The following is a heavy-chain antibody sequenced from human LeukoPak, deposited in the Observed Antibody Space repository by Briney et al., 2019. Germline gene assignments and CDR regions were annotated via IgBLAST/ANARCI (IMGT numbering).Heavy chain of an antibody. CDR2: FRGNGGST. V-gene: IGHV3-23*01. CDR1: GFSFSTFG. Sequence: GGTLRLSCAASGFSFSTFGMSWVRQAPGKGLEWISSFRGNGGSTYYAESVRGRFTISRDKSKNTLYLQMNSLRAEDSAVYYCAKDGYGSGGRWFDPWGQGTVVTVSS. J-gene: IGHJ5*02. CDR3: AKDGYGSGGRWFDP. D-gene: IGHD3-10*01.